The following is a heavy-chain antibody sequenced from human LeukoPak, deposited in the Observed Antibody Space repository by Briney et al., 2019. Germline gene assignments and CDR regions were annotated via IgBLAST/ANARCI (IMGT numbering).Heavy chain of an antibody. Sequence: ASVKVSCKASGYTFTSYYMHWVRQAPGQGLEWMGIINPSGGSTSYAQKFQGRVTMTRDTSTSTVYMELSSLRSEDTAVYYCARDWPETDITMVRGVTNPDYRGQGTLVTVSS. D-gene: IGHD3-10*01. J-gene: IGHJ4*02. CDR1: GYTFTSYY. CDR2: INPSGGST. V-gene: IGHV1-46*01. CDR3: ARDWPETDITMVRGVTNPDY.